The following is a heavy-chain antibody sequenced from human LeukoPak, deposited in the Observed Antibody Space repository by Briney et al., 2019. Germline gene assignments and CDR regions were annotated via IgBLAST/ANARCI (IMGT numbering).Heavy chain of an antibody. J-gene: IGHJ3*02. CDR3: ARDSPYDYVWGSYRYKIGAFDI. CDR2: IYTSGST. CDR1: GGSISSYY. Sequence: PSETLSLTCTVSGGSISSYYWSWIRQPAGKGLEWIGRIYTSGSTNYNPSLKSRVTMSVDTSKNQFSLKLSSVTAADTAVYYRARDSPYDYVWGSYRYKIGAFDIWGQGTMVTVSS. D-gene: IGHD3-16*02. V-gene: IGHV4-4*07.